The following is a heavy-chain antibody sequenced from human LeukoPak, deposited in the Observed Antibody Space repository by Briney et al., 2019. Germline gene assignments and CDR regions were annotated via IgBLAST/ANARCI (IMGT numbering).Heavy chain of an antibody. V-gene: IGHV4-59*01. Sequence: SETLSLTCTVSGGSISSYHWSWVRQPPGKGLEWIGYVYYTGSTKYSPSLKSRLTISLDTSMNQFSLKLSSVTAADTAVYYCANLDSGKFDYWGQETLVTVSS. CDR1: GGSISSYH. CDR3: ANLDSGKFDY. D-gene: IGHD3-10*01. J-gene: IGHJ4*02. CDR2: VYYTGST.